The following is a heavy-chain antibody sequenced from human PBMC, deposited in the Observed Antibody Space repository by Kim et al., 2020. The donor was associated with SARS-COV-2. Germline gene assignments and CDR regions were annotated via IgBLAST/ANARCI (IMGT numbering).Heavy chain of an antibody. CDR3: ARGFFYFGMDV. Sequence: GGSLRLSCAASGFTFSSYDMHWVRQATGKGLEWVSAIGTAGDTYYPGSVKGRFTISRENAKNSLYLQMNSLRAGDTAVYYCARGFFYFGMDVWGQGTTVTVSS. CDR2: IGTAGDT. CDR1: GFTFSSYD. V-gene: IGHV3-13*01. J-gene: IGHJ6*02. D-gene: IGHD3-3*01.